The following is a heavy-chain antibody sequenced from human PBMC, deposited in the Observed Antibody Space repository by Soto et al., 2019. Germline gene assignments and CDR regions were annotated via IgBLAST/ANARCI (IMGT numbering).Heavy chain of an antibody. CDR1: GGSISSGGYS. CDR2: IYHSGRT. J-gene: IGHJ4*02. D-gene: IGHD3-22*01. V-gene: IGHV4-30-2*01. Sequence: QLQLQESGSGLVKPSQTLSLTCAVSGGSISSGGYSWSWIRQPPGKGLEWIGYIYHSGRTYYNPSLQSRVTIPLHRSNHPFSLKLSSVTAADTAVYYCASSYYYDSSVDYWGQGTLVTVSS. CDR3: ASSYYYDSSVDY.